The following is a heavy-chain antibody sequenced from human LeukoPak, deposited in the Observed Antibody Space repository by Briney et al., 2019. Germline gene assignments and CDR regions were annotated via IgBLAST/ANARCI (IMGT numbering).Heavy chain of an antibody. D-gene: IGHD2-15*01. J-gene: IGHJ4*02. CDR1: GFTFSSYS. CDR3: AKRSGYCSGGSCYSSPGYYFDY. Sequence: PGGSLRLSCAASGFTFSSYSMNWVRQAPGKGLEWVSYISSSSSTIYYADSVKGRFTISRDNAKNSLYLQMNSLRAEDTAVYYCAKRSGYCSGGSCYSSPGYYFDYWGQGTLVTVSS. CDR2: ISSSSSTI. V-gene: IGHV3-48*01.